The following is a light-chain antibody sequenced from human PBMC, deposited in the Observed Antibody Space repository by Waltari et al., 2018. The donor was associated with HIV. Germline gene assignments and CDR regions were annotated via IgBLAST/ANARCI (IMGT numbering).Light chain of an antibody. CDR3: QQHYDSPIT. CDR2: WAS. J-gene: IGKJ5*01. Sequence: DIVMTQSPDSLAVSLGERATINCKSSQSVLYSSNNKNYLAWYQQKSGQPPKLLISWASTRESGVPDRFSGSGSGTDFTLTISSLQAEDVAVYYCQQHYDSPITFGQGTRLEI. V-gene: IGKV4-1*01. CDR1: QSVLYSSNNKNY.